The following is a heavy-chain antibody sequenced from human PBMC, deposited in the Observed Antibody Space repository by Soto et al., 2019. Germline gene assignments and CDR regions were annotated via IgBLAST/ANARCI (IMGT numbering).Heavy chain of an antibody. D-gene: IGHD5-12*01. Sequence: QVQLVQSGAEVKKPGSSVKVSCKASGGTFSSYTISWVRQAPGQGLEWMGRIIPILGIANYAQKFQGRVTITADKSTSTAYMELSSLRSEDTAVSYCAVGYSGLNHKYWGQGTLVTVSS. CDR3: AVGYSGLNHKY. CDR1: GGTFSSYT. V-gene: IGHV1-69*02. CDR2: IIPILGIA. J-gene: IGHJ4*02.